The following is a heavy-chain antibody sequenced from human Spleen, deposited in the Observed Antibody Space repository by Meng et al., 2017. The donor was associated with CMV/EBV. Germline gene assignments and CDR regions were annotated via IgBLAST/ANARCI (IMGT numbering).Heavy chain of an antibody. CDR1: FTTYG. V-gene: IGHV1-18*01. CDR2: ISGDATYT. D-gene: IGHD2-8*01. CDR3: ARGSRGHCTNTICIPPDFDY. Sequence: FTTYGITWVRQAPGQGLEWMGWISGDATYTQYAQKFQGRVTMTTDTSTSTAYMELRSLRYDDTAVYYCARGSRGHCTNTICIPPDFDYWGQGTLVTVSS. J-gene: IGHJ4*02.